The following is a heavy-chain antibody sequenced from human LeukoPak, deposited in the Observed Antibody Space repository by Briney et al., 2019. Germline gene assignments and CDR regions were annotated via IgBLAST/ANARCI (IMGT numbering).Heavy chain of an antibody. CDR1: GFPFSGYS. D-gene: IGHD6-6*01. CDR2: MSILSGIT. Sequence: PGGSLRLSXAGSGFPFSGYSMNWVCQTPGKGLEWVSSMSILSGITYYAESVKGRFTVSRDNAKNLLHLQMNSLRVEDTAIYYCAREFEYSTSGAGYWGQGTLVTVSS. J-gene: IGHJ4*02. V-gene: IGHV3-21*01. CDR3: AREFEYSTSGAGY.